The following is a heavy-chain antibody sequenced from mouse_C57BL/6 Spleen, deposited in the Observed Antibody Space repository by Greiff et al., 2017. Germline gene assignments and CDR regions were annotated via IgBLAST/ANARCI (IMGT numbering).Heavy chain of an antibody. J-gene: IGHJ1*03. Sequence: VQLQESGAELVRPGTSVKVSCKASGYAFTNYLIEWVKQRPGQGLEWIGVINPGSGGTNYNEKFKGKATLTADKSSSTAYMQLSSLTSEDSAVYFCARENDSWDFEGWGTGTTVTVAS. CDR1: GYAFTNYL. CDR2: INPGSGGT. CDR3: ARENDSWDFEG. D-gene: IGHD2-4*01. V-gene: IGHV1-54*01.